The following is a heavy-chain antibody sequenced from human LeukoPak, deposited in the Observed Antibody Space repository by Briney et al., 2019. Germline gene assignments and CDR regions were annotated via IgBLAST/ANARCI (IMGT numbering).Heavy chain of an antibody. J-gene: IGHJ4*02. Sequence: GGSLILSCAASGFTVSSNYMSWVCQALGKGLEWVAVIYSGGSTDYADSVNGRFTISRNNSKSTLYLQMNSLRAEDTAVYCCATRSSGWGQGTLVTVSS. D-gene: IGHD6-19*01. V-gene: IGHV3-53*01. CDR3: ATRSSG. CDR2: IYSGGST. CDR1: GFTVSSNY.